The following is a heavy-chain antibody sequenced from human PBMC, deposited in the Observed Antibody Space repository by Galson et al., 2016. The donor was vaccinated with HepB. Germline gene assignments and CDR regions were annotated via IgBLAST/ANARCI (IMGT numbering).Heavy chain of an antibody. CDR3: AKDWRPLQFLDCLSDAFDS. Sequence: SLRLSCAASGFTFRSYAMSWVRQAPGKGLEWVSGISGSGGSAFYADSVKGRFTISRDNSKNTLYLQMNSLRAEDTAVYYCAKDWRPLQFLDCLSDAFDSWGQGTMVTVSS. CDR1: GFTFRSYA. J-gene: IGHJ3*02. V-gene: IGHV3-23*01. D-gene: IGHD3/OR15-3a*01. CDR2: ISGSGGSA.